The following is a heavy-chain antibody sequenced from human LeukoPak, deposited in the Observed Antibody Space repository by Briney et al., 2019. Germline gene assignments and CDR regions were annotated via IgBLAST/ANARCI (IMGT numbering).Heavy chain of an antibody. D-gene: IGHD3-22*01. V-gene: IGHV4-59*01. CDR3: AATTSGYYFPNWFDP. J-gene: IGHJ5*02. CDR2: IYYSGST. CDR1: GGSISSYY. Sequence: NSSETLSLTCTVSGGSISSYYWSWIRQPPGKGLEWIGYIYYSGSTNYNPSLKSRVTISVDTSKNQFSLKLSSVTAADTAVYYCAATTSGYYFPNWFDPWGQGTLVTVSS.